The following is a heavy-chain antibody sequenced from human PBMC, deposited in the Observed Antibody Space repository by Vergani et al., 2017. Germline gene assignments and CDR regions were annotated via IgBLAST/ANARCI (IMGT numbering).Heavy chain of an antibody. CDR3: AKMAYCGGDCYSYYYYYYMDV. V-gene: IGHV3-23*01. D-gene: IGHD2-21*01. J-gene: IGHJ6*03. Sequence: EVQLLESGGGLVQPGGSLRLSCAASGFTFSSYAMSWVRQAPGKGLEWVSAISGSGGSTYYADSVKGRFTISSDNSKNTLYLQMNSLRAEDTAVYYCAKMAYCGGDCYSYYYYYYMDVWGKGTTVTVSS. CDR1: GFTFSSYA. CDR2: ISGSGGST.